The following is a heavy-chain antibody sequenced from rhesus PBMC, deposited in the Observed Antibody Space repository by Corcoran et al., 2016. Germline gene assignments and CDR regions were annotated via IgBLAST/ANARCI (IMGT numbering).Heavy chain of an antibody. Sequence: QVQLQESGPGLVKPSETLSLTGGVSGGSISDSYYWNWIRQPPEKGLEWIGNIYGSSGGTFYNPSLKSRVTISKDTSKNQFSLKLSSVTAADTAVYYCARIDTAYYYYDYWGQGVLVTVSS. CDR3: ARIDTAYYYYDY. CDR1: GGSISDSYY. D-gene: IGHD3-28*01. V-gene: IGHV4S9*01. J-gene: IGHJ4*01. CDR2: IYGSSGGT.